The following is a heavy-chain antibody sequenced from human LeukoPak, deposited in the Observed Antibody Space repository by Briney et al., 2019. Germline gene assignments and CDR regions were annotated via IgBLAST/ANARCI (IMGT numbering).Heavy chain of an antibody. CDR2: INGDGRDK. D-gene: IGHD3-9*01. J-gene: IGHJ4*02. CDR3: ARGVDSAIDW. V-gene: IGHV3-7*01. Sequence: GGSLRLSCAASGFTFSSYWMNWVRQAPGKGLEWVAIINGDGRDKYYVGSVRGRFTISRDNADNALYLQMNSLRGDDTAVYYCARGVDSAIDWWGQGTLVTVSS. CDR1: GFTFSSYW.